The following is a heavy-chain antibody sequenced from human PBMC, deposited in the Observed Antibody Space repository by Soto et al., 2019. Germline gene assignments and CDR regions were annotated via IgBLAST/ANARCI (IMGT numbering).Heavy chain of an antibody. V-gene: IGHV3-30*19. CDR1: GFTFRSFV. D-gene: IGHD3-16*01. Sequence: QVQLVESGGGVVQPGTSLRLSRVGSGFTFRSFVIHWVRQAPGRGLEWVALTSYDGTNKYFGDSVKGRFTISRDNSRNTVDLQMDSLRLEETALYYCARWGTTGGLDVWGQGTLVSVSS. CDR2: TSYDGTNK. J-gene: IGHJ4*02. CDR3: ARWGTTGGLDV.